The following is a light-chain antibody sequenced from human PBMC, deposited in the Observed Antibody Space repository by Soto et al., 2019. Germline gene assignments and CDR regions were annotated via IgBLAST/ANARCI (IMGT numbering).Light chain of an antibody. CDR2: EGS. CDR3: CSYAGSFTYV. Sequence: QSVLTQPASVSGSPGQSITLSCTGTSSDVGSGSHNLVSWYQQRPGKVPKLMIYEGSKRPSGVSNRFSGSKSGYTASLTISGLQAEDEADYFCCSYAGSFTYVFGTGTKVTVL. CDR1: SSDVGSGSHNL. V-gene: IGLV2-23*01. J-gene: IGLJ1*01.